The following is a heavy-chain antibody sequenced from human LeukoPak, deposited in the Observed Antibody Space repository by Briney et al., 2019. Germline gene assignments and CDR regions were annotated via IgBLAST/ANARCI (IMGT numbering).Heavy chain of an antibody. CDR1: GFTSSSYA. D-gene: IGHD3-16*02. CDR3: AKGPWGSYRQSDY. Sequence: PGGSLRLSCAASGFTSSSYAMSWVRQAPGKGLEWVSAISGSGGSTYYADSVKGRFTISRDNSKNTLYLQMNSLRAEDTAVYYCAKGPWGSYRQSDYWGQGTLVTVSS. J-gene: IGHJ4*02. CDR2: ISGSGGST. V-gene: IGHV3-23*01.